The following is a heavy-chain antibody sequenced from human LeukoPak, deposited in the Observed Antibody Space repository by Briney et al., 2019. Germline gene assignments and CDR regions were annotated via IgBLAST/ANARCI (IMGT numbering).Heavy chain of an antibody. CDR1: GFTFSDYA. Sequence: PGGSLRLSCAASGFTFSDYAMNWVRQAPGKGLEWFSFINTNSKTIYYADSVKGRFTISRDNAKNSLYLQMHSLRAEDTGVYYCARDTWYSNSWLHAFDIWGQGTMDTVSS. CDR3: ARDTWYSNSWLHAFDI. CDR2: INTNSKTI. J-gene: IGHJ3*02. V-gene: IGHV3-48*01. D-gene: IGHD6-13*01.